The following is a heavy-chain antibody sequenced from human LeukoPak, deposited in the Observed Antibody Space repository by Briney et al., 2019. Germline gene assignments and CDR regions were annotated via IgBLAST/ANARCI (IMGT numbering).Heavy chain of an antibody. D-gene: IGHD6-13*01. Sequence: GGSPRLSCAASGFTFSSYSMNWVRQAPGKGLEWVSYISSSSNTIYYADAVKGRFTISRDNAKNSLYLQMNSLRAEDTAVYYCARSNGYNSSPNYWGQGTLVTDSS. V-gene: IGHV3-48*01. CDR2: ISSSSNTI. CDR1: GFTFSSYS. CDR3: ARSNGYNSSPNY. J-gene: IGHJ4*02.